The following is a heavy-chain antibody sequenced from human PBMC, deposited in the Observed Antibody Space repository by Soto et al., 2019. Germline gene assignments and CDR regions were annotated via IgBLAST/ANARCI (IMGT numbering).Heavy chain of an antibody. Sequence: PSETLSLTCTVSGGSISPYYWSWIRQPAGKGLEWIGRIYASGSTNYNPSLKGRVTMSVATSKSQFSLKLSSVTAADTAVYYCARGGMVIIPTATAFDYWRQGTLVTVSS. D-gene: IGHD2-2*01. CDR2: IYASGST. CDR3: ARGGMVIIPTATAFDY. CDR1: GGSISPYY. J-gene: IGHJ4*02. V-gene: IGHV4-4*07.